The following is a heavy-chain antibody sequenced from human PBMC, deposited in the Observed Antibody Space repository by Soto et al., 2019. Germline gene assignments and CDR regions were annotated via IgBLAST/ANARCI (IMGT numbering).Heavy chain of an antibody. Sequence: QVQLVESGGGVVQPGRSLRLSCAASGFTFSSYGMHWVRLAPGKGLEWVAVISYDGSNKYYADSVKGRFTISRDNSKNTLYLQMNSLRAEDTAVYYCANSGDSGYDSGDDYWGQGTLVTVSS. CDR2: ISYDGSNK. D-gene: IGHD5-12*01. V-gene: IGHV3-30*18. CDR1: GFTFSSYG. J-gene: IGHJ4*02. CDR3: ANSGDSGYDSGDDY.